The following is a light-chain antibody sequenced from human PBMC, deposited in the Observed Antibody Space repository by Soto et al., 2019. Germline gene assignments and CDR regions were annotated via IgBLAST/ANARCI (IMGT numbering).Light chain of an antibody. J-gene: IGKJ3*01. Sequence: GLTQSPCTLSLSPGERARLSCRASQSVSSSYLAWYQQKPGQAPRLLIYGASSRATGIPDRFSGSGSGTDFTLTISRLEPEDFAVYYCQQYGSLFTFGPGAKVDIK. CDR3: QQYGSLFT. V-gene: IGKV3-20*01. CDR1: QSVSSSY. CDR2: GAS.